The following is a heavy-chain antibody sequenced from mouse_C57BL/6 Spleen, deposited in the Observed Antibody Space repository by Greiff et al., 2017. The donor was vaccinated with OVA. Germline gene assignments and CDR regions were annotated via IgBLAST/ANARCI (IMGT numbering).Heavy chain of an antibody. Sequence: EVQLVESGGGLVQPKGSLKLSCAASGFSFNTYAMNWVRQATGKGLEWVARIRSKSNNYATYYADSVKDRFTISRDDSESMLYLQMNNLKTEDTAMYYWVRQGSSGHAWFAYWGQGTLVTVSA. CDR2: IRSKSNNYAT. V-gene: IGHV10-1*01. J-gene: IGHJ3*01. CDR1: GFSFNTYA. CDR3: VRQGSSGHAWFAY. D-gene: IGHD3-2*02.